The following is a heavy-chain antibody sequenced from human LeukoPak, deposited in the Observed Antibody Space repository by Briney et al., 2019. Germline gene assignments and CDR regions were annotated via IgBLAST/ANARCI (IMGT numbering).Heavy chain of an antibody. J-gene: IGHJ4*02. D-gene: IGHD2-2*01. CDR2: VNWDGGTT. CDR3: VKDIGPVTSSPRFDY. Sequence: GGSLRLSCAASGFTFDDYAMHWVRQAPGKGLEWVSLVNWDGGTTYSAGSVKGRFTISRDNNKNSLYLQMNSLRLEDTALYYCVKDIGPVTSSPRFDYWGQGTLVTVSS. V-gene: IGHV3-43D*03. CDR1: GFTFDDYA.